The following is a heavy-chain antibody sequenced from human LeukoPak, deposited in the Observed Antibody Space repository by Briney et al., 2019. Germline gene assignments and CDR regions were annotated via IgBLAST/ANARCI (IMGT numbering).Heavy chain of an antibody. V-gene: IGHV1-18*01. CDR1: GYTFTSYG. D-gene: IGHD1-1*01. CDR3: ATSSLEPNYYYYGMDV. J-gene: IGHJ6*02. CDR2: ISAYNGNT. Sequence: ASVKVACKASGYTFTSYGISWVRQAPGQGLEWMGWISAYNGNTNYAQKLQDRVTKTTDTSTSTAYMELRSLRSDDTAVYYCATSSLEPNYYYYGMDVWGQGTTVTVSS.